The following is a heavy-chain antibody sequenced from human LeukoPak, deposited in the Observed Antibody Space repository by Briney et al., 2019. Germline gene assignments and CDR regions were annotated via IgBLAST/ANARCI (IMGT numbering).Heavy chain of an antibody. J-gene: IGHJ5*02. D-gene: IGHD3-10*01. Sequence: PGGSLRLSCAASGFTFSSYSMNWVRQAPGKGLEWVSYISSSSSTIYYADSVKGRFTISRDTSRNTLYLQMSSLRLEDTAVYYCAKDLMRDRWFGESWGQGTLVTVSS. CDR2: ISSSSSTI. CDR1: GFTFSSYS. CDR3: AKDLMRDRWFGES. V-gene: IGHV3-48*01.